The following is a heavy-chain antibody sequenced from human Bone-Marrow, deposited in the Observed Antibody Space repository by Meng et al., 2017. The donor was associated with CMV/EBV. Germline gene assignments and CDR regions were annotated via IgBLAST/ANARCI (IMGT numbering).Heavy chain of an antibody. CDR2: IYYSGST. CDR1: GGSSSSSSYY. J-gene: IGHJ4*02. Sequence: QLQRQESGPGLVKPSETLSLTCTVSGGSSSSSSYYWGWIRQPPGKGLEWIGSIYYSGSTYYNPSLKSRVTISVDTSKNQFSLKLSSVTAADTAVYYCARASLAAADYWGQGTLVTVSS. CDR3: ARASLAAADY. D-gene: IGHD6-13*01. V-gene: IGHV4-39*07.